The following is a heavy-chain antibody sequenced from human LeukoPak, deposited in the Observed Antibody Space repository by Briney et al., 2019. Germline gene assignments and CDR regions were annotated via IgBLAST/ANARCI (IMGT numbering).Heavy chain of an antibody. Sequence: GGSLRLSCVASGFTFSNFWMTWVRQAPGKGLEWVGSIKQDGSEKYYVDSVKGRFTFSRDNGKNSVYLQMSSLRADDTAVYYCAPQRNGASGYWGQGTLVTVSS. CDR2: IKQDGSEK. CDR3: APQRNGASGY. CDR1: GFTFSNFW. V-gene: IGHV3-7*01. J-gene: IGHJ4*02. D-gene: IGHD1-26*01.